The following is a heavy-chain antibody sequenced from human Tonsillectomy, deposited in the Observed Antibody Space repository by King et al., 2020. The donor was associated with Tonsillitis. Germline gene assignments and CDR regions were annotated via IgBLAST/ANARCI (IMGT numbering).Heavy chain of an antibody. J-gene: IGHJ3*02. CDR2: ISRYGGST. CDR1: GFTFSSYA. Sequence: VQLVESGGGLVQPGGSLRLSCAASGFTFSSYAMYWVRQAPGKGLEYVSAISRYGGSTYYANSVKGRFTISRDNSKNTLYLQMGSLRAEDMAVYYCARRDVYDTDDAFDIWGQGTMVTVSS. CDR3: ARRDVYDTDDAFDI. D-gene: IGHD5/OR15-5a*01. V-gene: IGHV3-64*01.